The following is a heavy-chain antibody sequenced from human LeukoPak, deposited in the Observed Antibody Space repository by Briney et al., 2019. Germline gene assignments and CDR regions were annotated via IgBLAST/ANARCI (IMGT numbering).Heavy chain of an antibody. J-gene: IGHJ2*01. CDR1: GASIRPYY. V-gene: IGHV4-59*08. CDR3: ARPGRRGDLWYFDL. CDR2: INFSGNT. Sequence: SETLSLTCTVSGASIRPYYWTWIRQPPGKGLEWLRHINFSGNTNYSPSLKSRVTISLDTSKNHFSLNLTSVTAADTAMYYCARPGRRGDLWYFDLWGRGTLVTVSS. D-gene: IGHD3-16*01.